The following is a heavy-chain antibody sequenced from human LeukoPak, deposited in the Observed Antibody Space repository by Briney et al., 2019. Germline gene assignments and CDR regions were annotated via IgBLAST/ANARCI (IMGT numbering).Heavy chain of an antibody. Sequence: SVKVSCKASGGTFSSYAISWVRQATGQGLEWMGGIIPIFGTANYAQKFQGRVKITADKSTGTAYMELSSLRSEDTAVYYCARDRVGYSYGPFDYWGQGTLVTVSS. CDR2: IIPIFGTA. V-gene: IGHV1-69*06. CDR3: ARDRVGYSYGPFDY. D-gene: IGHD5-18*01. J-gene: IGHJ4*02. CDR1: GGTFSSYA.